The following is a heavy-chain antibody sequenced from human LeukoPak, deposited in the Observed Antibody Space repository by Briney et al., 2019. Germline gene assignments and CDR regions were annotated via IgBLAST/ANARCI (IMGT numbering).Heavy chain of an antibody. Sequence: GGSLRLSCAASGFTFGSYAMSWVRQAPGKGLEWLSSISATGRSTYYADSVTGRFTISRDSSNNRLSLQMNSLSAEDTAVYFCARRDSSGWYLLDYWGQGTLVTVSS. J-gene: IGHJ4*02. D-gene: IGHD6-19*01. V-gene: IGHV3-23*01. CDR1: GFTFGSYA. CDR2: ISATGRST. CDR3: ARRDSSGWYLLDY.